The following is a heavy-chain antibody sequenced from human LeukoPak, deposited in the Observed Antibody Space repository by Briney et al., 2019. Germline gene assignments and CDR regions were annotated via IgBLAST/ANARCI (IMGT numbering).Heavy chain of an antibody. CDR2: TSCDGSIK. D-gene: IGHD1-1*01. J-gene: IGHJ4*02. Sequence: GGCLSPSCPASGFTFSSYATHWVRQAPGKGLGWVAVTSCDGSIKYYADCVKGRFTISRDNSKHTLYLQMNSVRGEDTGVYYCARDPVPATARHFDYWGQGTLVTVSS. CDR3: ARDPVPATARHFDY. CDR1: GFTFSSYA. V-gene: IGHV3-30-3*01.